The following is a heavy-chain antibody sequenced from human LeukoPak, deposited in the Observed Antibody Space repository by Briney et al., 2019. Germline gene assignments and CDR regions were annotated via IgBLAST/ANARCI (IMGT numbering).Heavy chain of an antibody. CDR2: INHSGST. CDR1: GGSFSGYY. Sequence: PSETLSLTCAVYGGSFSGYYWSWIRQPPGKGLEWIGEINHSGSTNYNPSLKSRVTISVDTSKNQFSLKLSSVTAADTAVYYCARGRPRGYSYGVARHFDYWGQGTLVTVSS. D-gene: IGHD5-18*01. J-gene: IGHJ4*02. CDR3: ARGRPRGYSYGVARHFDY. V-gene: IGHV4-34*01.